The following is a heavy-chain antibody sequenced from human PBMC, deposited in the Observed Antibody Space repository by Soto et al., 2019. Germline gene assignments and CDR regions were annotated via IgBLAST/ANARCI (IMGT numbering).Heavy chain of an antibody. CDR2: IYYSGST. V-gene: IGHV4-59*01. CDR1: GGSISRYY. Sequence: SSETLSLTCTVSGGSISRYYWNWIRQPPGKGLEWIGYIYYSGSTNYNPSLKSRVTISVDTSKNQFSLKLSSVTAADTAVYYCARDPGSGSYYGWFDPWGQGTLVTVLL. CDR3: ARDPGSGSYYGWFDP. D-gene: IGHD3-10*01. J-gene: IGHJ5*02.